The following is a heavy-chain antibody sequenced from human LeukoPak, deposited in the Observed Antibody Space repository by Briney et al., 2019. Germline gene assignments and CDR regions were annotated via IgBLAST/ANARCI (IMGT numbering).Heavy chain of an antibody. CDR1: GGSTNSGTYY. CDR2: MYHDGRT. D-gene: IGHD1-14*01. V-gene: IGHV4-39*01. Sequence: PSETLSLTCTVSGGSTNSGTYYWGWIRQPPGKGLEWIASMYHDGRTSYNPSLEGRVTISIDTSTNQFSLKLSSVTAADTAVYYCASDHKSITMRKGQYFDYWGQGVLVTVSS. CDR3: ASDHKSITMRKGQYFDY. J-gene: IGHJ4*02.